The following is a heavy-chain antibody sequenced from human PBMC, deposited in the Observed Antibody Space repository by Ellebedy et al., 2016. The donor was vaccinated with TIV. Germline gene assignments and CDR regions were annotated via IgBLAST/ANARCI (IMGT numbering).Heavy chain of an antibody. V-gene: IGHV3-23*01. J-gene: IGHJ4*02. CDR1: GFTFSSFA. CDR2: ISHTGTRT. CDR3: AKGRGGGSDSSAPRYYSDY. Sequence: PGGSLRLSCAASGFTFSSFAMTWVRQAPGKGLEWVSTISHTGTRTYYTDSVEGRFIISRDTSRKTLYLQMNGLRVEDTAIYYCAKGRGGGSDSSAPRYYSDYWGLGTLVTVSS. D-gene: IGHD3-22*01.